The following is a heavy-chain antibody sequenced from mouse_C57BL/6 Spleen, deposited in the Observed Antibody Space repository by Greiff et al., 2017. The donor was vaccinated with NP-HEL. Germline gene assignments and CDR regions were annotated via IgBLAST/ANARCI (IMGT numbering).Heavy chain of an antibody. CDR3: ARDGWSLYYFDY. Sequence: EVQLQQSGPVLVKPGASVKMSCKASGYTFTDYYMNWVKQSHGKSLEWIGVINPYNGGTSYNQKFKGKATLTVDKSSSTAYMELNSLTSEDSAVYYCARDGWSLYYFDYWGQGTTLTVSS. CDR2: INPYNGGT. J-gene: IGHJ2*01. CDR1: GYTFTDYY. V-gene: IGHV1-19*01. D-gene: IGHD2-3*01.